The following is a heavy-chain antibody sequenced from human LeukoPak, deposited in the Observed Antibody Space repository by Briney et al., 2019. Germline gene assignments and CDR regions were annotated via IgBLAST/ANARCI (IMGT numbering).Heavy chain of an antibody. V-gene: IGHV3-64*01. D-gene: IGHD2-15*01. CDR1: GFTFSSYA. J-gene: IGHJ6*02. Sequence: GSLRLSCAASGFTFSSYAMYWVRRTPGKGLEYVSVISGNGVSTHYATSVKGRFTISRDNSKNMLYLQMGSLRAEDTAVYYCARDPVFMTPGGYGMDVWGQGTTVTVSS. CDR2: ISGNGVST. CDR3: ARDPVFMTPGGYGMDV.